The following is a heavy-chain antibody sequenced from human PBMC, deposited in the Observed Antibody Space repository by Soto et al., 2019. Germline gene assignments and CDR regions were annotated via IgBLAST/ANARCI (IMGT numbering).Heavy chain of an antibody. CDR3: ARDPTAPYDSSAFDI. V-gene: IGHV1-69*13. D-gene: IGHD3-22*01. CDR1: GGTFSSYA. CDR2: IIPIFGTA. J-gene: IGHJ3*02. Sequence: SVKVSCKASGGTFSSYAIIWVRQAPGQGLEWMGGIIPIFGTANYAQKFQGRVTITADESTSTAYMELSSLRSEDTAVYYCARDPTAPYDSSAFDIWGQGTMVPVSS.